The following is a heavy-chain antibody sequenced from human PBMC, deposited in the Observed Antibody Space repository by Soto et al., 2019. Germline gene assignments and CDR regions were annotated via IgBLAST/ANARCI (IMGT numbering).Heavy chain of an antibody. D-gene: IGHD2-2*01. Sequence: SETLSLTCTVSGGSISSGGYYWSWIRQHPGKGLEWIGYIYYSGSTYYNPSLKSRVTISVDTSKNQFSLKLSSVTAADTAVYYCARAQLIWFDPWGQGTLVTVSS. J-gene: IGHJ5*02. CDR1: GGSISSGGYY. CDR3: ARAQLIWFDP. CDR2: IYYSGST. V-gene: IGHV4-31*03.